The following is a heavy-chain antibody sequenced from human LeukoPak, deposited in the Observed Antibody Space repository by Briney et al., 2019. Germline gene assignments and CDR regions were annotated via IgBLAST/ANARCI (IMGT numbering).Heavy chain of an antibody. V-gene: IGHV3-66*02. D-gene: IGHD3-3*01. CDR3: ARAHNDFWSGHCMDV. CDR2: IYSGGST. Sequence: GGSLRLSCAASGFTVSSNYMSWVRQAPGKGLEWVSVIYSGGSTYYADSVKGRFTISRDNSKNTLYLQMNSLRAEDTAVYCCARAHNDFWSGHCMDVWGKGTTVTVSS. CDR1: GFTVSSNY. J-gene: IGHJ6*03.